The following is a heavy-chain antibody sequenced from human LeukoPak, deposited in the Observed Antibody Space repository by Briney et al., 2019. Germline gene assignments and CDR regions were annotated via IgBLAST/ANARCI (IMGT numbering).Heavy chain of an antibody. D-gene: IGHD3-10*02. J-gene: IGHJ6*04. V-gene: IGHV3-23*01. CDR3: AELGITMIGGV. Sequence: GGSLRLSCAASGFTFSSDGMSWVRQAPGKGLEWVSAISGSGDRTYYADSVKGRFTISRDNSKNTLYLQMNSLRAEDTAVYYCAELGITMIGGVWGKGTTVTISS. CDR2: ISGSGDRT. CDR1: GFTFSSDG.